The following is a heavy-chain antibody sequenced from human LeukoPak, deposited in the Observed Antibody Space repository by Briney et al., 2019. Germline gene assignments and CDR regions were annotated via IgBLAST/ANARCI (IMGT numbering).Heavy chain of an antibody. V-gene: IGHV1-24*01. Sequence: ASVKVSCKVSGYTLTELSMHWVRQAPGKGLEWMGGFDPEDGVTIYAQKFQGRVTITEDTSTDTAYMELSSLRSEDTAVYYCATYCYGSGSYFGYWGQGTLVTVSS. D-gene: IGHD3-10*01. CDR3: ATYCYGSGSYFGY. CDR2: FDPEDGVT. J-gene: IGHJ4*02. CDR1: GYTLTELS.